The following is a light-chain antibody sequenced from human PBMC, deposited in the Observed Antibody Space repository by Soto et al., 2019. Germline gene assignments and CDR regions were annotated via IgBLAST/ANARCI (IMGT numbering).Light chain of an antibody. CDR3: SSYSSSSTLFV. CDR1: SSGVGAYKY. V-gene: IGLV2-14*01. CDR2: WVS. Sequence: QSPLTQPASGSGSLGQSITIACTGTSSGVGAYKYVSWYQQQPGKTPKVKIFWVSNRPSGVPNRFSGSKSGNPASLNISGLQAEDEADYFCSSYSSSSTLFVFGTGTKVTGL. J-gene: IGLJ1*01.